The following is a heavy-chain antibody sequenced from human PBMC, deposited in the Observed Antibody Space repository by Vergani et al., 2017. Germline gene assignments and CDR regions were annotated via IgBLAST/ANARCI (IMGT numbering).Heavy chain of an antibody. J-gene: IGHJ5*02. CDR2: INHSGST. Sequence: QVQLQQWGAGLLKPSETLSLTCAVYGGSFSGYYWSWIRQPPGKGLEWIGEINHSGSTNYNPSLKSRVTISVDTSKNQFSLKLSSVTAADTAVYYCARGRPQQLELGGFYPWGQGTLVTVSS. V-gene: IGHV4-34*01. CDR1: GGSFSGYY. CDR3: ARGRPQQLELGGFYP. D-gene: IGHD6-13*01.